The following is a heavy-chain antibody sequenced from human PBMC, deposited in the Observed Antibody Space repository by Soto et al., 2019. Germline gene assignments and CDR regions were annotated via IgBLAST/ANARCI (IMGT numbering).Heavy chain of an antibody. Sequence: VKVSCKASGYTFTSYGISWVRQAPGQGLEWMGWISAYNGNTNYAQKLQGRVTMTTDTSTSTAYMELRSLRSDDTAVYYCARTYYYDSSGYYPFDYWGQGTLVTVSS. CDR2: ISAYNGNT. CDR3: ARTYYYDSSGYYPFDY. V-gene: IGHV1-18*04. CDR1: GYTFTSYG. D-gene: IGHD3-22*01. J-gene: IGHJ4*02.